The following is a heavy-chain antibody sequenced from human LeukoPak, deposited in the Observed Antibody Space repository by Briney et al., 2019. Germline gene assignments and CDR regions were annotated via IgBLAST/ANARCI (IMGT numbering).Heavy chain of an antibody. D-gene: IGHD2-8*02. Sequence: PSETLSLTCTVSGGSISSSSYYWGWIRQPPGKGLEWIGSIYYSGSTYYNPSLKSRVTISVDTSKNQFSLKLSSVTAADTAVYYCARQAWCGVCYTVPYYFDYWGQGTLVTVSS. V-gene: IGHV4-39*01. CDR3: ARQAWCGVCYTVPYYFDY. J-gene: IGHJ4*02. CDR2: IYYSGST. CDR1: GGSISSSSYY.